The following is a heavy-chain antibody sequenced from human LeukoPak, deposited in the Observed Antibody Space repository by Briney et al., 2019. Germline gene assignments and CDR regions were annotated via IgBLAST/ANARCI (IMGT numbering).Heavy chain of an antibody. CDR3: ARGGTRGYSPSDY. J-gene: IGHJ4*02. CDR2: IKQDGSEK. V-gene: IGHV3-7*01. CDR1: GFTFSSYG. Sequence: GGSLRLSCAASGFTFSSYGMHWDRQAPGKGLEWVANIKQDGSEKYYVDSVKGRFAVSRDNAKNSLFLQMNSLRVEDTAVYYCARGGTRGYSPSDYWGQGTLVIVSS. D-gene: IGHD5-18*01.